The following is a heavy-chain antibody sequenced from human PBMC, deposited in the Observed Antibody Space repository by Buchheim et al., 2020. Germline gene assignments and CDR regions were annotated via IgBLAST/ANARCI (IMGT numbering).Heavy chain of an antibody. V-gene: IGHV3-7*01. CDR3: ARKGGAYYYGSGSGDYYMDV. Sequence: EVQLVESGGGLVQPGGSLRLSCAASGFTFSSYWMSWVRQAPGKGLEWVANIKQDGSEKYYVDSVKGRFTISRDNAKNSLYLQMSSLRAEDTAVYYCARKGGAYYYGSGSGDYYMDVWGKGTT. J-gene: IGHJ6*03. D-gene: IGHD3-10*01. CDR1: GFTFSSYW. CDR2: IKQDGSEK.